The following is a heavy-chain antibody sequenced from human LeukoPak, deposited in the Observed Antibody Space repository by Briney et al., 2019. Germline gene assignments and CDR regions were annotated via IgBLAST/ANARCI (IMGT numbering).Heavy chain of an antibody. D-gene: IGHD1-1*01. CDR2: IYHSGST. J-gene: IGHJ6*03. CDR3: ARVSWFPGTSYYYMDV. CDR1: GGSISSSNW. Sequence: SETLSLTCAVSGGSISSSNWWSWVRQPPGKGLEWIGEIYHSGSTNYNPSLKSRVTISVDKSKNQFSLKLSSVTAADTAVYYCARVSWFPGTSYYYMDVWGKGITVTVSS. V-gene: IGHV4-4*02.